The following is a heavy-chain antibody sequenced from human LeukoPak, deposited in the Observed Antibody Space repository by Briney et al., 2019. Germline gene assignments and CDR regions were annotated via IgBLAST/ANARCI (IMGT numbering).Heavy chain of an antibody. V-gene: IGHV4-59*12. Sequence: SETLSLTCTVSGGSISSYYWSWIRQPPGKGLEWIGYIYYSGSTNYNPSLKSRVTISVDTSKNQFSLKLSSVTAADTAVYYCARECGGSCYSGNDAFDIWGQGTMVTVSS. CDR3: ARECGGSCYSGNDAFDI. J-gene: IGHJ3*02. D-gene: IGHD2-15*01. CDR1: GGSISSYY. CDR2: IYYSGST.